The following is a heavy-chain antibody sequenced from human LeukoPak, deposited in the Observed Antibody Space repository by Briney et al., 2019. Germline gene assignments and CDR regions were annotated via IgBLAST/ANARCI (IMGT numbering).Heavy chain of an antibody. V-gene: IGHV4-4*07. Sequence: SETLSLICTVSGGSISSYYWSWIRQPAGKGLEWIGRIYTSGSTNYNPSLKSRVTMSVDTSKNQFSLKLSSVTAADTAVYYCARGTRRLGELSLVYYYYMDVWGKGTTVTISS. D-gene: IGHD3-16*02. CDR1: GGSISSYY. CDR2: IYTSGST. J-gene: IGHJ6*03. CDR3: ARGTRRLGELSLVYYYYMDV.